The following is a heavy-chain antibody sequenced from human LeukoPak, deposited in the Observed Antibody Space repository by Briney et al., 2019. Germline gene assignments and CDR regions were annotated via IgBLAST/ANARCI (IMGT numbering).Heavy chain of an antibody. D-gene: IGHD2-21*02. J-gene: IGHJ4*02. CDR3: ARDRASDFSLDY. CDR2: ISYDGSNK. Sequence: PGGSLRLSCAASGFTFSSYAMHWVRQAPGKGLEWVAVISYDGSNKYYADSVKGRLTISRDNSKNTLYLQMNSLRAEDTAVYYCARDRASDFSLDYWGQGTLVTVSS. V-gene: IGHV3-30*04. CDR1: GFTFSSYA.